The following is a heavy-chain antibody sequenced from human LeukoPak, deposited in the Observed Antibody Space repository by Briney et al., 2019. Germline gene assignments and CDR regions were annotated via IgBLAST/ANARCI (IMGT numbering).Heavy chain of an antibody. D-gene: IGHD6-19*01. V-gene: IGHV3-66*01. CDR1: GFTVNSYY. CDR2: IYSGGDT. J-gene: IGHJ4*02. CDR3: AKERSLEIAVAGTIFDY. Sequence: GGSLRLSCAASGFTVNSYYMGWVRQAPGKGLEWVSVIYSGGDTYYADSVKGRFTISRDNSKNMIYLEMSSLKAEDTAVYYCAKERSLEIAVAGTIFDYWGQGTLATVSS.